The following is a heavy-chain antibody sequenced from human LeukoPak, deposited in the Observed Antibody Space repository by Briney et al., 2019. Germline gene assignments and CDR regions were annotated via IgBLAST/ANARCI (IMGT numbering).Heavy chain of an antibody. Sequence: GGSLRLSCAASGFSFSTCAMNWVRQAPGKGLEWVSTISGGGDGALYADSVKGRFTISRDNSKNTLYLQMNSLRAEDTAVYYCAKDMGQQLVHFYFDYWGQGTLVTVSS. CDR3: AKDMGQQLVHFYFDY. CDR1: GFSFSTCA. CDR2: ISGGGDGA. V-gene: IGHV3-23*01. J-gene: IGHJ4*02. D-gene: IGHD6-13*01.